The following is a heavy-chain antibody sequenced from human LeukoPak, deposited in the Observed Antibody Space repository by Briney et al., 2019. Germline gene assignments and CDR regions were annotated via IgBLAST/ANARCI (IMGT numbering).Heavy chain of an antibody. J-gene: IGHJ4*02. V-gene: IGHV1-69*02. CDR3: ARSRGHLAARPWNY. CDR2: IIPILGMA. D-gene: IGHD6-6*01. CDR1: GGTFSSYT. Sequence: SVKVSCKASGGTFSSYTISWVRQAPGQGLEWMGRIIPILGMANYAQKFQGRVTITADKSTSTAYMELSSLRSEDTAVYYCARSRGHLAARPWNYWGQGTLVTVSS.